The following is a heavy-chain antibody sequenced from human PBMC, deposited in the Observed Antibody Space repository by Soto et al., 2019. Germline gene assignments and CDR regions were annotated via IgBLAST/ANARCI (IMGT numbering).Heavy chain of an antibody. J-gene: IGHJ4*02. Sequence: SLRLSCAASGITFSTYAMHWVRQAPGKGLEWVAVISYDGGNKYYADSVKGRFTISRDNSKNALSLQMNSLIAEDTAVYYCAREYYDRSGHSHSSVYWGQGTLVTVSS. CDR3: AREYYDRSGHSHSSVY. V-gene: IGHV3-30-3*01. CDR2: ISYDGGNK. D-gene: IGHD3-22*01. CDR1: GITFSTYA.